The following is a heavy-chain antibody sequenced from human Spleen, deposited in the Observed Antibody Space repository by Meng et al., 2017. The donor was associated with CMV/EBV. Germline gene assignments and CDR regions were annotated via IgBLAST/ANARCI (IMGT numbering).Heavy chain of an antibody. CDR3: AREGPVRGSFDY. Sequence: LSLTCAASGFTFSSYEMNWVRQAPGKGLEWVSYISSSGSTIYYADSVKGRFTISRDNAKNSLYLQMNSLRAEDTAVYYCAREGPVRGSFDYWGQGTLVTVSS. V-gene: IGHV3-48*03. D-gene: IGHD3-10*01. J-gene: IGHJ4*02. CDR1: GFTFSSYE. CDR2: ISSSGSTI.